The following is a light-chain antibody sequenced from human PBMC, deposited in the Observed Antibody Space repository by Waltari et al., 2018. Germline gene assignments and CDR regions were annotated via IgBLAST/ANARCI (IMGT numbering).Light chain of an antibody. CDR3: MQALQAPYT. J-gene: IGKJ2*01. CDR2: EVS. Sequence: DIVMTQSPLSLPVTPGEPASISCRSSQSVVFSYGNNYLDWYQQKPGQSPQILVYEVSKRASGVPDRFSVSGSGTDFTLKISRVEAEDVGVYYCMQALQAPYTFGQGTKLEIK. CDR1: QSVVFSYGNNY. V-gene: IGKV2-28*01.